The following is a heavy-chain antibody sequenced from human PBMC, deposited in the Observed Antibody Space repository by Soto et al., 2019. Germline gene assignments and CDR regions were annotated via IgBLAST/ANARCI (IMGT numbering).Heavy chain of an antibody. Sequence: ASVKVSCKASGDTFTAYFIQWVRQAPGQGLEWMGWINPNSRDTNSAQTFQGRVTMTSDASTRTAYMELSRLRSDDTAVYYCARGTPTAAPPYADFSGHGTLVTVSS. CDR3: ARGTPTAAPPYADF. J-gene: IGHJ4*01. V-gene: IGHV1-2*02. D-gene: IGHD6-6*01. CDR1: GDTFTAYF. CDR2: INPNSRDT.